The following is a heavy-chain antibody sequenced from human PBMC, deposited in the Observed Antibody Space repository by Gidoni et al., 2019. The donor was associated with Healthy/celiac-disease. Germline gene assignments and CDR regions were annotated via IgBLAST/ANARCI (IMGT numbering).Heavy chain of an antibody. Sequence: QVQLVQSGAEVKKPGASVKVSCKASGYTFTGYYMHWVRQAPGQGLAWMGWINPNSGGTNYAQKFQGRVTMTRDTSISTAYMELSRLRSDDTAVYYCARDGDSSSWYGPNWFDPWGQGTLVTVSS. CDR1: GYTFTGYY. CDR2: INPNSGGT. V-gene: IGHV1-2*02. CDR3: ARDGDSSSWYGPNWFDP. J-gene: IGHJ5*02. D-gene: IGHD6-13*01.